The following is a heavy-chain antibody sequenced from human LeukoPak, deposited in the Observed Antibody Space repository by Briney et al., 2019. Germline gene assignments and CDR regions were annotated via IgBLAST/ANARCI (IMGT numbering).Heavy chain of an antibody. V-gene: IGHV4-4*07. CDR1: GDSISRYY. Sequence: SETLPLTCTVSGDSISRYYWSWIRQPAGKGLEWIGRIYNGGIITYNPSLKSRVTMSIDTSNNQFSLRLRFVTAADTAVYYCARDSGTTGEVKFDPWGQGTLVTVSS. D-gene: IGHD3-10*01. CDR2: IYNGGII. CDR3: ARDSGTTGEVKFDP. J-gene: IGHJ5*02.